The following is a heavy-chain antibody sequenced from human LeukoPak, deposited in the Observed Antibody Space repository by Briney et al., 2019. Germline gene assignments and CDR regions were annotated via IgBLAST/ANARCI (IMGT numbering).Heavy chain of an antibody. CDR3: ATSPVGYSYGGY. V-gene: IGHV4-34*01. J-gene: IGHJ4*02. CDR2: INHSGST. CDR1: GGALRGYY. D-gene: IGHD5-18*01. Sequence: PSETLALIGAVYGGALRGYYWSWIRQPPGKGLEWIGEINHSGSTNYNPSLKSRVTISIDTSKNQFSLKLSSVTAADTAVYYCATSPVGYSYGGYWGQGTLVTVSS.